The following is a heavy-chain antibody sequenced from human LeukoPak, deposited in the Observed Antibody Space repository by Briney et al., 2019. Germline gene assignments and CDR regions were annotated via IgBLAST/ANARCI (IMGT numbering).Heavy chain of an antibody. CDR2: ISSSGSTI. D-gene: IGHD2-21*02. CDR1: GFTFSSYE. J-gene: IGHJ6*02. CDR3: ASEYCGGDCSDYYYYGMDV. V-gene: IGHV3-48*03. Sequence: GGSLRLSCAASGFTFSSYEMNWVRQAPEKGLEWVSYISSSGSTIYYADSVKGRFTISRDNAKNSLYLQMNSLRAEDTAVYYCASEYCGGDCSDYYYYGMDVWGQGTTVTVSS.